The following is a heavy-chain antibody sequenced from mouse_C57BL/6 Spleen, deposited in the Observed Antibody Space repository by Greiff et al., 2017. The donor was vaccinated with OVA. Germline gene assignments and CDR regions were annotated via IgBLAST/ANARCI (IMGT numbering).Heavy chain of an antibody. D-gene: IGHD1-3*01. J-gene: IGHJ2*01. CDR3: ARSQKGGKEENYFDY. CDR2: ISDGGSYT. V-gene: IGHV5-4*03. CDR1: GFTFSSYA. Sequence: EVKVVESGGGLVKPGGSLKLSCAASGFTFSSYAMSWVRQTPEKRLEWVATISDGGSYTYYPDNVKGRFTISRDNAKNNLYLQLSQLKSEDTAMYYCARSQKGGKEENYFDYWGQGTTLTVSS.